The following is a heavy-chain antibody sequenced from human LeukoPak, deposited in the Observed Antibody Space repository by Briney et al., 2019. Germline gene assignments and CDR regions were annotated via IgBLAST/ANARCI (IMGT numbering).Heavy chain of an antibody. CDR1: GFTFRNHA. D-gene: IGHD3-9*01. Sequence: GGSLRLSCAVSGFTFRNHAMNWVRQAPGKGLEWVSGIRGSGDRTYYADSVKGRFTISRDKSRDSLYLQMNSLRAEDTAIYYCARDVQYDILTDWEAHYLDYWGQGTLVTVSS. V-gene: IGHV3-23*01. CDR2: IRGSGDRT. J-gene: IGHJ4*02. CDR3: ARDVQYDILTDWEAHYLDY.